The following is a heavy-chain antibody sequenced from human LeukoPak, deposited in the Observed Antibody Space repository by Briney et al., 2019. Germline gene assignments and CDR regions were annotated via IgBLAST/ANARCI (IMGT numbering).Heavy chain of an antibody. D-gene: IGHD6-19*01. Sequence: GGSLRLSCAASGFTFSSYAMSWVRQAPGKGLEWVSAISGSGGSTYYADSVKGRFTISRDNSKNTLYLQMNSLRAEDTAVYYCAKDLTYRSSIAVAGTRFDYWGQGTLVTVSS. V-gene: IGHV3-23*01. J-gene: IGHJ4*02. CDR1: GFTFSSYA. CDR3: AKDLTYRSSIAVAGTRFDY. CDR2: ISGSGGST.